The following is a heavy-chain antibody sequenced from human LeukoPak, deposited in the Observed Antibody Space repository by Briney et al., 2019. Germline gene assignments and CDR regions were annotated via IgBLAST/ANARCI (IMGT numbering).Heavy chain of an antibody. J-gene: IGHJ4*02. CDR3: ASIVVPAEFDY. CDR1: GFTFSSYW. CDR2: IKQDGSEK. D-gene: IGHD2-2*01. V-gene: IGHV3-7*01. Sequence: GGSLRLSCAASGFTFSSYWMSRVRQAPGKGLEWVANIKQDGSEKYYVDSVKGRFTISRDNAKNSLYLQMNSLRAEDTAVYYCASIVVPAEFDYWGQGTLVTVSS.